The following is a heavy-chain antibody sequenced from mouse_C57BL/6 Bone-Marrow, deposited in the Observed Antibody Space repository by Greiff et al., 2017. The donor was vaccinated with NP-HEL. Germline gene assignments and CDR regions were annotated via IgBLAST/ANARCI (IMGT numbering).Heavy chain of an antibody. J-gene: IGHJ3*01. CDR2: INYDGSST. V-gene: IGHV5-16*01. D-gene: IGHD2-10*02. Sequence: EVKLVESEGGLVQPGSSMKLSCTASGFTFSDYYMAWVRQVPEKGLEWVANINYDGSSTYYLDSLKSRFIISRDNAKNILYLQMSSLKSEDTATYYCARHRYGNYWFAYWGQGTLVTVSA. CDR1: GFTFSDYY. CDR3: ARHRYGNYWFAY.